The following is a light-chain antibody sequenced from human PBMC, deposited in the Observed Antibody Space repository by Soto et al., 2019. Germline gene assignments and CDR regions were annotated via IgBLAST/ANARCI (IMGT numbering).Light chain of an antibody. Sequence: DIQLTQSPSFLSASVGDRVTITCRASQDINNFLAWYQQEIGKAPKLLIYAASTLQSGVPSRFSGSGSGTEFTLTISSLQPEDFATYYCQQLNSYPLTFGPGTKVDIK. CDR2: AAS. J-gene: IGKJ3*01. CDR3: QQLNSYPLT. V-gene: IGKV1-9*01. CDR1: QDINNF.